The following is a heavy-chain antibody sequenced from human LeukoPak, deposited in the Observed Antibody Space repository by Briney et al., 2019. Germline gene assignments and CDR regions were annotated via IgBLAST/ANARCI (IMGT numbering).Heavy chain of an antibody. CDR2: ISSDGSDK. CDR3: AKHGTRGYYYYYMDV. J-gene: IGHJ6*03. V-gene: IGHV3-30*18. D-gene: IGHD1-26*01. Sequence: PGGSLRLSCAASGFTFSTYGMYWVRQAPGKGLEWVGVISSDGSDKYSVDSVKGRFTISRDNSKNTLYLQMNSLRVEDTAVYYCAKHGTRGYYYYYMDVWGKGTTVTVSS. CDR1: GFTFSTYG.